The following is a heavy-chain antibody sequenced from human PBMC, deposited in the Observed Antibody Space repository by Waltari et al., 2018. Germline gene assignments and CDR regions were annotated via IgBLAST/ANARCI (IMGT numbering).Heavy chain of an antibody. V-gene: IGHV3-23*04. J-gene: IGHJ4*02. CDR3: AKGETSGWYRCFDY. CDR1: GFPFSSYA. D-gene: IGHD6-19*01. Sequence: EVQLVASGGDLVQPGGSLRVSCSASGFPFSSYARSGVRQAPGKGLEWDSRITGSGGTTYYAASVKGQFTISRDNSKNTLYLQMNSLRAEDTAVYYCAKGETSGWYRCFDYWGQGALVTVSS. CDR2: ITGSGGTT.